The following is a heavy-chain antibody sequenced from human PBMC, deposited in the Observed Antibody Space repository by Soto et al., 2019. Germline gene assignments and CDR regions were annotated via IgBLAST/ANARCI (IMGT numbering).Heavy chain of an antibody. Sequence: GGSLRLSCAASGFTFSSYSMNWVRQAPGKGLEWVSSISSSSSYIYYADSVKGRFTISRDNAKNSLYLQMNSLRAEDTAVYYCARVRAWNYPSGIYDYWGQGTLVTVSS. CDR3: ARVRAWNYPSGIYDY. D-gene: IGHD1-7*01. J-gene: IGHJ4*02. CDR1: GFTFSSYS. CDR2: ISSSSSYI. V-gene: IGHV3-21*01.